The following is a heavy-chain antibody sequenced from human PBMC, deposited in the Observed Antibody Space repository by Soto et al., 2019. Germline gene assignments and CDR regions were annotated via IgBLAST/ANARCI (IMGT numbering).Heavy chain of an antibody. CDR2: IYWDDAK. J-gene: IGHJ6*02. D-gene: IGHD3-9*01. Sequence: QITLTESGPTLVKPTQTLTLTCTFSGISLTNSGVGVSWIRQPPGKALEWLAVIYWDDAKHFSPSPKSRLTITKDTSKNQVVLTMTNMDSVDTATYFCAQMDFDLYGMDVWGQGTTVIVSS. V-gene: IGHV2-5*02. CDR1: GISLTNSGVG. CDR3: AQMDFDLYGMDV.